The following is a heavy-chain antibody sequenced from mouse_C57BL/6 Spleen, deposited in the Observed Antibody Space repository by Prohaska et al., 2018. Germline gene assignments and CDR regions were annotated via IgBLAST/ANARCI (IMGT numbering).Heavy chain of an antibody. V-gene: IGHV1-15*01. Sequence: QVQLQQSGAELVRPGASVTLSCKASGYTFTDYEMHWVKQTPVHGLEWIGAIDPETGGTAYNQKYKGKAIKTAYKSKSTAYMELRSLTSEDSAVYYCTRSNYYGRSPSYFDVWGTGTTVTVSS. CDR3: TRSNYYGRSPSYFDV. CDR2: IDPETGGT. J-gene: IGHJ1*03. CDR1: GYTFTDYE. D-gene: IGHD1-1*01.